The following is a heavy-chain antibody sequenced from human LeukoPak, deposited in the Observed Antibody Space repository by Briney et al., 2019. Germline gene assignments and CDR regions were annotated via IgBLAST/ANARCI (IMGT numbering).Heavy chain of an antibody. V-gene: IGHV3-48*02. CDR3: ARDHDWAFHY. D-gene: IGHD3-9*01. J-gene: IGHJ4*02. Sequence: PGGSLRLSCAASGFTFSSYSMSWVRQAPGEGLEWIAYINHNAETIYYADSVKGRFTISRDNAKNSLSLQMNSLRDEDTAVYYCARDHDWAFHYWGQGTRVTVSS. CDR2: INHNAETI. CDR1: GFTFSSYS.